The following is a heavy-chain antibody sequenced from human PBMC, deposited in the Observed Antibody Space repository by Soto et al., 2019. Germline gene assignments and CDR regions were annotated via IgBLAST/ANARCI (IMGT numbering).Heavy chain of an antibody. J-gene: IGHJ6*02. CDR3: ARVPGCMSMRWYGLRWWGMDV. CDR1: GDSISSDKW. CDR2: VYHSGNT. D-gene: IGHD2-15*01. Sequence: PSETLSLTCAVSGDSISSDKWWSWVRQPPGKGLEWIGEVYHSGNTNYNPSLKSRVIISVGKPKNQFSLNLRSVTAADTAVYYCARVPGCMSMRWYGLRWWGMDVWGQGTTVIVSS. V-gene: IGHV4-4*02.